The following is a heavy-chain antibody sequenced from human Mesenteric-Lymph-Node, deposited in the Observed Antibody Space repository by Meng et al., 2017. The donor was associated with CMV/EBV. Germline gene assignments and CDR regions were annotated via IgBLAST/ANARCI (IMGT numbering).Heavy chain of an antibody. CDR2: INTKSGNP. CDR3: ARNHLWYGELYYSDY. V-gene: IGHV7-4-1*02. J-gene: IGHJ4*02. Sequence: SGYTSTDYGNNWVRQAPGQGLEWMAWINTKSGNPTYAQDFKGRFVFSWDASVSTAYLQINSLEAEDTAMYYCARNHLWYGELYYSDYWGQGTLVTVSS. D-gene: IGHD3-10*01. CDR1: GYTSTDYG.